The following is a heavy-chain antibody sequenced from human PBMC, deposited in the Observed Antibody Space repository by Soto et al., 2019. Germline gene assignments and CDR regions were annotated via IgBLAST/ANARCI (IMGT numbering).Heavy chain of an antibody. CDR2: IDPSDSYT. CDR3: ARHASSPIRMDV. J-gene: IGHJ6*02. CDR1: GYSFTSYW. D-gene: IGHD6-13*01. Sequence: GESLKISCKGSGYSFTSYWISWVRQMPGKGLEWMGRIDPSDSYTNYSPSFQGHVTISADKSISTAYLQWSSLKASDTAMYYCARHASSPIRMDVWRQGTTVTVSS. V-gene: IGHV5-10-1*01.